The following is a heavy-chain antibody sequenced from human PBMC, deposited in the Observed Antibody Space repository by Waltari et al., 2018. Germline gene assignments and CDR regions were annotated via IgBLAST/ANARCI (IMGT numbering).Heavy chain of an antibody. CDR2: INPDGGAR. V-gene: IGHV3-7*01. J-gene: IGHJ3*02. CDR3: TKMFHDSRGPQAFDI. Sequence: ELVESGGGLVQPGGSQTLSCSASGFIYSSEWMSWVRQAPGQGLEWVANINPDGGARYHADSVKGRFTISRDNAKNSLSLQLNSLRADDTAVYYCTKMFHDSRGPQAFDIWGQGTMVTVSS. D-gene: IGHD3-22*01. CDR1: GFIYSSEW.